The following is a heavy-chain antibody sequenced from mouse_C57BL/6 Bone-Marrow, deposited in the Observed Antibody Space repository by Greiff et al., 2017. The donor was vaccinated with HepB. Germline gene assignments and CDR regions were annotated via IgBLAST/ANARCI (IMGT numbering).Heavy chain of an antibody. CDR3: ARGSAGHYFDY. CDR2: INPSTGGT. J-gene: IGHJ2*01. Sequence: VQLKQSGPELVKPGASVKISCKASGYSFTGYYMNWVKQSPEKSLEWIGEINPSTGGTTYNQKFKAKATLTVDKSSSTAYMQLKSLTSEDSAVYYCARGSAGHYFDYWGQGTTLTVSS. V-gene: IGHV1-42*01. CDR1: GYSFTGYY. D-gene: IGHD3-2*02.